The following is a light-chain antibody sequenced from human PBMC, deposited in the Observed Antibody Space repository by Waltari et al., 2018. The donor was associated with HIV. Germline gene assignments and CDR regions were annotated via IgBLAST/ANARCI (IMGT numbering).Light chain of an antibody. Sequence: QSVLTQPPSTSGPPGPRVTISCFGTSSNIGSNYVSCYQQLPGTAPKLLIYRNNQRPSGVPDRFSGSKSGTSASLAISGLRSEDEGDYSCAAWDDTRGGLWVFGGGTKVTVL. CDR3: AAWDDTRGGLWV. V-gene: IGLV1-47*01. J-gene: IGLJ3*02. CDR2: RNN. CDR1: SSNIGSNY.